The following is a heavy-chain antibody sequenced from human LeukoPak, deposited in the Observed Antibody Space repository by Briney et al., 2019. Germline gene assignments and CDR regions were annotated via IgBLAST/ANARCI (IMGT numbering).Heavy chain of an antibody. CDR2: IYISGST. J-gene: IGHJ3*02. CDR3: ARDKSRTYGSADAFDI. Sequence: KPSETLSLTCSVSGASISSYYWNWIRQPAGKGLEWIGRIYISGSTNYNPSLKSRVTMSVDTSKNQFSLKLSSVTAADTAVYYCARDKSRTYGSADAFDIWGQGTMVTVSS. V-gene: IGHV4-4*07. D-gene: IGHD3-10*01. CDR1: GASISSYY.